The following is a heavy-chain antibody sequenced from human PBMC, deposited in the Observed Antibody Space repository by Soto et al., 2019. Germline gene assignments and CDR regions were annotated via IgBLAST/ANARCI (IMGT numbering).Heavy chain of an antibody. CDR1: GYTFTGYY. J-gene: IGHJ6*02. D-gene: IGHD2-15*01. Sequence: GASVKVSCKASGYTFTGYYMHWVRQAPGQGLEWMGWINPNSGGTNYAQKFQGRVTMTRDTSISTAYMELSRLRSDDTAVYYCARMGPVVVADYGMDVWGQGTTVTVSS. CDR3: ARMGPVVVADYGMDV. CDR2: INPNSGGT. V-gene: IGHV1-2*02.